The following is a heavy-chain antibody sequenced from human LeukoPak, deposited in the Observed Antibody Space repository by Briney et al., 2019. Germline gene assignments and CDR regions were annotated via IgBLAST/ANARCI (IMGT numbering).Heavy chain of an antibody. V-gene: IGHV1-2*02. CDR2: INPNSGGT. CDR3: ARYREWELPFDP. CDR1: GYTFTGYY. D-gene: IGHD1-26*01. Sequence: GASVKVSCKASGYTFTGYYMYWVRQAPGQGLEWMGWINPNSGGTNYAQKFQGRVTMTRDTSISTAYMELSRLRSDDTAVYYCARYREWELPFDPWDQGTLVTVSS. J-gene: IGHJ5*02.